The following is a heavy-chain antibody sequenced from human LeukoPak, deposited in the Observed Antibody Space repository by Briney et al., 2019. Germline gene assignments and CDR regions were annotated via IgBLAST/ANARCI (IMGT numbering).Heavy chain of an antibody. CDR3: AVEGYSYGYGMDV. CDR1: GFTFSNYA. J-gene: IGHJ6*02. D-gene: IGHD5-18*01. Sequence: GGSLRLSCDGSGFTFSNYAMLGVRRAPGKGREWVSAISGSGGSTFYADAVTGRFTISRDNSKNTFYLQMNSLRAEDTAVYYCAVEGYSYGYGMDVWGQGTTVTVSS. CDR2: ISGSGGST. V-gene: IGHV3-23*01.